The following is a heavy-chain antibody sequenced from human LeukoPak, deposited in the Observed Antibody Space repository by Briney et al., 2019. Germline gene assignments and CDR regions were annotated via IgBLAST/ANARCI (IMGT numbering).Heavy chain of an antibody. CDR3: ARGTIITIFGVVHPDPLDY. J-gene: IGHJ4*02. D-gene: IGHD3-3*01. Sequence: GGSLRLSCAASGFTFSDYYMSWIRQAPGKGLEWVSYISSSGSTIYYADSVKGRFTISRDNAKNSLYMQMNSLRAQDTAVYYCARGTIITIFGVVHPDPLDYWGQGTLVTVSS. V-gene: IGHV3-11*04. CDR2: ISSSGSTI. CDR1: GFTFSDYY.